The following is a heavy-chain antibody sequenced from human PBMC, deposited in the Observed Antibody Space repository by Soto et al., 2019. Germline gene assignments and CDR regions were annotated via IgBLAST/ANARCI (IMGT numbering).Heavy chain of an antibody. Sequence: ASGKVSCKASGYTFTNYYIHWVRQAPRQGLEWMGIINPTTGSTVYAQKFEGRVTMTWVTSTRTVYMELSNLRSEDTAVYYCARDMADSSGYYYGRWGQGTLVTVSS. D-gene: IGHD3-22*01. CDR3: ARDMADSSGYYYGR. CDR1: GYTFTNYY. CDR2: INPTTGST. J-gene: IGHJ4*02. V-gene: IGHV1-46*01.